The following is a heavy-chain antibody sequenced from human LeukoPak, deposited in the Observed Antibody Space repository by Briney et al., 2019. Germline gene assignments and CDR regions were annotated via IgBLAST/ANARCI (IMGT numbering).Heavy chain of an antibody. J-gene: IGHJ4*02. D-gene: IGHD3-9*01. V-gene: IGHV1-18*01. CDR2: ISAYNGKT. Sequence: ASVKVSCKASGYTFTSFYFTWVRQAPGQGLEWLGWISAYNGKTDYAQKVQGRVIMTTEKSTSTASMELRSLTYDDTAVYWCARAVSDWPPYIDYWGQGTLVTVSS. CDR1: GYTFTSFY. CDR3: ARAVSDWPPYIDY.